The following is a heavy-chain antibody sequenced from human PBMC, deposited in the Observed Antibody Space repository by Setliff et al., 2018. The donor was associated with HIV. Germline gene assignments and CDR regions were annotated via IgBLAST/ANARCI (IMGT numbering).Heavy chain of an antibody. V-gene: IGHV4-39*07. J-gene: IGHJ4*02. CDR3: ARGHSSGWYDYYFDY. D-gene: IGHD6-19*01. CDR2: IFRSGST. Sequence: SETLSLTCTVPGGSISSNNYYWGWIRQPPGKGLEWIGSIFRSGSTYYNPSLKSRVTISVDTSKNQFSLNLSSVTAADTAVYYCARGHSSGWYDYYFDYWGQGTLVTVSS. CDR1: GGSISSNNYY.